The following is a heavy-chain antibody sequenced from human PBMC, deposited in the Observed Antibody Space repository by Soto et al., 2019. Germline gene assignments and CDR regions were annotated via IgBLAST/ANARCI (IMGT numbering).Heavy chain of an antibody. V-gene: IGHV3-11*01. CDR2: ISSSGSTI. D-gene: IGHD3-16*01. CDR3: ARDAIYGDYVWGRRAFDI. J-gene: IGHJ3*02. CDR1: GFTFSDYY. Sequence: QVQLVESGGGLVKPGGSLRLSCAASGFTFSDYYMSWIRQAPGKGLEWVSYISSSGSTIYYADSVKGRFTISRDNAKNSLYLQMNSLRAKDTAVYYCARDAIYGDYVWGRRAFDIWGQGTMVTVSS.